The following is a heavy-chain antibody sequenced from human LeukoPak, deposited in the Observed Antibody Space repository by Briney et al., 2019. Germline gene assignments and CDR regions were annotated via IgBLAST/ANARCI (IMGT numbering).Heavy chain of an antibody. CDR3: ARGLQVGNTGYYFDY. D-gene: IGHD1-26*01. V-gene: IGHV4-59*01. CDR1: GGSISSDY. CDR2: IYYSGGT. J-gene: IGHJ4*02. Sequence: SETLSLTCIVSGGSISSDYWSWIRQSPGKGLEWIGYIYYSGGTNYNPSLKSRVTISVDTSKNQFSLKLNSVTAADTAVYYCARGLQVGNTGYYFDYWGQGTLVTVSS.